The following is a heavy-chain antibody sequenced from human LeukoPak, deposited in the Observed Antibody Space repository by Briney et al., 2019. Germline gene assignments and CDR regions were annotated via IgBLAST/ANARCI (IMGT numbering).Heavy chain of an antibody. D-gene: IGHD5-18*01. J-gene: IGHJ4*02. CDR1: GFTFSSYG. CDR3: ARYRHPGYSYGSTPDY. V-gene: IGHV3-30*02. CDR2: IRYDGSNK. Sequence: PGGSLRLSCAASGFTFSSYGMHWVRQAPGKGLEWVAFIRYDGSNKYYADSVKGRFTISRDNSKNTLYLPMNSLRPEDTALYYCARYRHPGYSYGSTPDYWGQGTLVTVSS.